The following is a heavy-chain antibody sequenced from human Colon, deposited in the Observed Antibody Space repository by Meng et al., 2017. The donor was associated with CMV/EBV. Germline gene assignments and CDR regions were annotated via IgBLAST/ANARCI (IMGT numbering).Heavy chain of an antibody. CDR3: ARGGKGFWFFGL. Sequence: VQVVQGGGVLVQPGGSLGLACAASGFAGSGDYMTWGRQAPGKGLELVSIIHLNGGTTYTDSVKGRFTISRDSSENAVYLQMNSLTGENTAVYFWARGGKGFWFFGLWGRGTLVTVSS. V-gene: IGHV3-66*01. CDR2: IHLNGGT. CDR1: GFAGSGDY. J-gene: IGHJ2*01. D-gene: IGHD1-1*01.